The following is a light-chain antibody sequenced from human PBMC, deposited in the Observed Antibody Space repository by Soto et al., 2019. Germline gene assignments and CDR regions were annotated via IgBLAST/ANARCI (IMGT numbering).Light chain of an antibody. CDR1: SSDVGGYNY. CDR2: DVS. CDR3: SSYTSSSTQV. J-gene: IGLJ2*01. Sequence: QSVLTQPASMSGAPGQSITISCTGTSSDVGGYNYVSWYQQHPGKAPKLMIYDVSNRPSGVSNRLSGSKSGNTASLTISGLQAEDEADYYCSSYTSSSTQVFGGGTKLTVL. V-gene: IGLV2-14*01.